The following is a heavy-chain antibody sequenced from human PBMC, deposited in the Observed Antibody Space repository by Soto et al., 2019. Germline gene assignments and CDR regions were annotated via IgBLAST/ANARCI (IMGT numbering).Heavy chain of an antibody. CDR1: GYTFTSYG. CDR3: ARGLWSWFGDSGDYYYGMDV. V-gene: IGHV1-18*01. J-gene: IGHJ6*02. Sequence: GASVKVSCKASGYTFTSYGISWVRQAPGQGLEWMGWISAYNGNTNYARKLQGRVTMTTDTSTSTAYMELRSLRSDDTAVYYCARGLWSWFGDSGDYYYGMDVWGQGTTVTVSS. CDR2: ISAYNGNT. D-gene: IGHD3-10*01.